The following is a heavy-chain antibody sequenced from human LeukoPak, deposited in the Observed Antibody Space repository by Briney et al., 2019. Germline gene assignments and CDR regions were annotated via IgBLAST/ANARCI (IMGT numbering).Heavy chain of an antibody. J-gene: IGHJ4*02. Sequence: GASVKVSCKASGYTFTGYFIHRVRQATGQGLEWMGWMNPNSGNTGYAQKFQGRVTMTRNTSISTAYMELSSLRSEDTAVYYCARIDGDSDYWGQGTLVTVSS. V-gene: IGHV1-8*02. CDR3: ARIDGDSDY. D-gene: IGHD4-17*01. CDR1: GYTFTGYF. CDR2: MNPNSGNT.